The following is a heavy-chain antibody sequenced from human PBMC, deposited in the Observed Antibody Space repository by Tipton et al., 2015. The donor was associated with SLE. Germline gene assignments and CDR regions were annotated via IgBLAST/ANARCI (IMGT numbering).Heavy chain of an antibody. CDR3: ARVLWAFDI. D-gene: IGHD3-16*01. CDR2: IYYSGST. V-gene: IGHV4-59*12. CDR1: GGSISSYY. Sequence: GSLRLSCTVSGGSISSYYWSWIRQPPGKGLEWIGYIYYSGSTNYNPSLKSRVTISVDTSKNQFSLKLSSGTAADTAVYYCARVLWAFDIWGQGTMVTVSS. J-gene: IGHJ3*02.